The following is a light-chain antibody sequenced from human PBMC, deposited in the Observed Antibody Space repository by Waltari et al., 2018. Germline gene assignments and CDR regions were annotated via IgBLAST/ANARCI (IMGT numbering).Light chain of an antibody. CDR2: DAS. Sequence: EIVLTQSPGTLSLSPGERATLSCRASQSVGKYLAWYQQKPGQAPRLLMYDASTRATGIPDRFSGSGSGTDFSLTISRLEPEDFAVYYCQKYVNVPATFGQGTKVEIK. CDR3: QKYVNVPAT. J-gene: IGKJ1*01. V-gene: IGKV3-20*01. CDR1: QSVGKY.